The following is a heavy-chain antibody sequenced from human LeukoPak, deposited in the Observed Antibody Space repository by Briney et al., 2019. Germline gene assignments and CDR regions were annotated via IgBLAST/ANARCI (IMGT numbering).Heavy chain of an antibody. CDR3: ATHPFVEMDYFDY. Sequence: SETLSLTCTVSAGSISSYYWSWIRQPPGKGLEWIGYIYYSGSTNYNPSLKSRVTISVDTSKNQFSLKLSSVTAADTAVYYCATHPFVEMDYFDYWGQGTLVTVSS. V-gene: IGHV4-59*08. J-gene: IGHJ4*02. CDR1: AGSISSYY. D-gene: IGHD5-24*01. CDR2: IYYSGST.